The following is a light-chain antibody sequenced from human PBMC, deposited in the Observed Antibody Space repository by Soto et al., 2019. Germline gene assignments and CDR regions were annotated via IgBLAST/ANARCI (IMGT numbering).Light chain of an antibody. J-gene: IGKJ1*01. CDR1: QTVTSSY. Sequence: EIVLTQSPGTLSLSPGERATLSCRASQTVTSSYLAWYQQKPGQAPRLLIYDASNRATGIPARFSGSGSGTDFTLTISSLEPEDFAVYYCQQYADWPRTFGQGTKVDI. CDR2: DAS. CDR3: QQYADWPRT. V-gene: IGKV3-20*01.